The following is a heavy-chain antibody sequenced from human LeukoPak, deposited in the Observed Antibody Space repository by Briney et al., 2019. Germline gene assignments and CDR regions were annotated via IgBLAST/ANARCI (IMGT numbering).Heavy chain of an antibody. Sequence: ASVKVSCKASGYTFTGYNIHWVRQAPGQGLEWMGWVNPDSGDTNYAQKFQGRVTMTRDTSTSTAYMELSGLKSDGTAVFYCARDYYPPYYDSSGGLAFDLWGRGTLVTVSS. V-gene: IGHV1-2*02. D-gene: IGHD3-22*01. CDR2: VNPDSGDT. CDR1: GYTFTGYN. J-gene: IGHJ2*01. CDR3: ARDYYPPYYDSSGGLAFDL.